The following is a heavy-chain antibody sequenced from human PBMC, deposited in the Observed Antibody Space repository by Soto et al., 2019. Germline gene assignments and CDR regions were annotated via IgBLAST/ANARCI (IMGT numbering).Heavy chain of an antibody. D-gene: IGHD1-26*01. CDR3: ARTRLSGGRYTFFDC. CDR1: GFSLSTSGMC. J-gene: IGHJ4*02. V-gene: IGHV2-70*01. CDR2: IDWDDDK. Sequence: SGPTLVNPTQTLTLTCTFSGFSLSTSGMCVSWIRQPPGKALEWLALIDWDDDKYYNTSLKTRLTISKDTSKNQVVLTMTKMAPVDTATYYCARTRLSGGRYTFFDCWGQGALVTVSS.